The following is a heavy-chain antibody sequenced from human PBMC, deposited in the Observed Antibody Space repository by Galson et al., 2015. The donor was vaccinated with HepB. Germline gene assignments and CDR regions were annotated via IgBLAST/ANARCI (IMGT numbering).Heavy chain of an antibody. CDR3: ARVQYDSSGYYNFDY. D-gene: IGHD3-22*01. J-gene: IGHJ4*02. V-gene: IGHV1-46*01. CDR2: INPTGGTT. CDR1: GYTFTSYY. Sequence: SVKVSCKASGYTFTSYYIHWVRQAPGQGLEWMGMINPTGGTTKYAQKFQGRVTLTRDTSTSTVYMELSSLRSEDTAVYYCARVQYDSSGYYNFDYWGQGTLVTVSS.